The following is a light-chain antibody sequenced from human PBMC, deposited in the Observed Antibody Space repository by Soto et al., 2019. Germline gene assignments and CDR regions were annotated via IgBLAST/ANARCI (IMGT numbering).Light chain of an antibody. CDR2: DAS. V-gene: IGKV1-5*01. CDR1: QSVSGW. J-gene: IGKJ1*01. CDR3: QKYETFSGT. Sequence: DIQMTQAPSTLSASVGDTVTVTSRARQSVSGWLSCYQQKPGEAPKLLIYDASALTRGVPSRFSGSVSGTKFPLTIASLQPDDCATYYCQKYETFSGTFAPGTTVEI.